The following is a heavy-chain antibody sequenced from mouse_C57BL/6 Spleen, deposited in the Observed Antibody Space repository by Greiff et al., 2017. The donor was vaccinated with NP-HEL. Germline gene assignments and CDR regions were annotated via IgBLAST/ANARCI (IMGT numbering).Heavy chain of an antibody. CDR2: IDPSDSYT. J-gene: IGHJ2*01. CDR3: ARVTGTLYFDY. V-gene: IGHV1-69*01. D-gene: IGHD4-1*01. Sequence: QVQLQQPGAELVMPGASVKLSCKASGYTFTSYWMHWVKQSPGQGLEWIGEIDPSDSYTNYNQTFKGKSTLTVDKSSSTAYMRNSSMTSEDSTVYYCARVTGTLYFDYWGQGTTLTVSS. CDR1: GYTFTSYW.